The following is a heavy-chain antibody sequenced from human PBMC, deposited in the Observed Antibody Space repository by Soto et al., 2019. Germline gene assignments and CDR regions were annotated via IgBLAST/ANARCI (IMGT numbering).Heavy chain of an antibody. V-gene: IGHV3-48*02. D-gene: IGHD1-26*01. CDR1: GFTFSDYG. J-gene: IGHJ4*02. Sequence: EVQLVESGGGLVQPGGSLRLSCAASGFTFSDYGVNWVRQAPGKGLEWISYISSGSYTIYYADSVKGRFTISRDNAKKSLFLQMTSLRDEDTAVYYCEGVSTTWEDDYWGQGTLVTVSS. CDR3: EGVSTTWEDDY. CDR2: ISSGSYTI.